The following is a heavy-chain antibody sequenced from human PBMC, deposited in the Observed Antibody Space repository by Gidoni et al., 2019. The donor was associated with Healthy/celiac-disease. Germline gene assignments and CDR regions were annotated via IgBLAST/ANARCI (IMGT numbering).Heavy chain of an antibody. CDR2: VYQGGTT. J-gene: IGHJ4*02. Sequence: QVQLQESGPGLWKPSETLSRICAVSGDSISDYNGSWVRQSPGTGLEWVGSVYQGGTTNYTPSLKNRVSTSVDTSKNQFSLRLSSVTAADTAVYFCARSRTGGGKVDFWGQGALVTVAS. CDR1: GDSISDYN. V-gene: IGHV4-59*01. D-gene: IGHD3-9*01. CDR3: ARSRTGGGKVDF.